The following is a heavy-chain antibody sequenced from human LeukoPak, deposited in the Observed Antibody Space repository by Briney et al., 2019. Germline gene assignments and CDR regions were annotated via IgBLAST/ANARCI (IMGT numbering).Heavy chain of an antibody. CDR2: ISGSGGST. CDR3: AKDQSGSWTMDV. D-gene: IGHD1-26*01. V-gene: IGHV3-23*01. CDR1: GFTFSSYG. J-gene: IGHJ6*03. Sequence: GGTLRLSCAASGFTFSSYGMSWVRQAPGKGLEWVSAISGSGGSTYYADSVKGRFTISRDNSKNTLYLQMNSLRADDSAAFYCAKDQSGSWTMDVWGKGTTVTISS.